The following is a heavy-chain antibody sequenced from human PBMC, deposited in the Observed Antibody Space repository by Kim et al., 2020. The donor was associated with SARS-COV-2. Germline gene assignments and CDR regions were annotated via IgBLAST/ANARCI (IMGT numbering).Heavy chain of an antibody. J-gene: IGHJ6*02. CDR3: ARGSGWYIYYYYGMDV. CDR2: INHSGST. V-gene: IGHV4-34*01. Sequence: SETLSLTCAVYGGSFSGYYWSWIRQPPGKGLEWIGEINHSGSTNYNPSLKSRVTISVDTSKNQFSLKLSSVTAADTAVYYCARGSGWYIYYYYGMDVWGQGTTVTVSS. CDR1: GGSFSGYY. D-gene: IGHD6-19*01.